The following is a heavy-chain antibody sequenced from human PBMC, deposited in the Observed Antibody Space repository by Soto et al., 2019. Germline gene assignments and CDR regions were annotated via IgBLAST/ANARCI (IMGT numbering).Heavy chain of an antibody. D-gene: IGHD2-8*01. Sequence: ASVKVSCKASGYTFTSYGISWVRQAPGQGLEWMGWISAYNGNTNYAQKLQGRVTMTTDTSTSTAYMELRSLRSDDTAVYYCARVVLYHTPENYYYMDVWGKGTTVTVSS. J-gene: IGHJ6*03. CDR3: ARVVLYHTPENYYYMDV. CDR1: GYTFTSYG. CDR2: ISAYNGNT. V-gene: IGHV1-18*01.